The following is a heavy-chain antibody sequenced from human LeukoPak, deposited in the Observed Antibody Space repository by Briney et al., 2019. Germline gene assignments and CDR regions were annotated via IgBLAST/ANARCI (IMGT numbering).Heavy chain of an antibody. D-gene: IGHD6-6*01. CDR2: MRYDGSNK. Sequence: PGGSLRLSCAASGFTFSSYGMHWVRQAPGMGLEWVTFMRYDGSNKYYADSVKGRFTISRDNSKNTLYLQMNSLRPEDTAVYYCAKGGSSQYYYYMDVWGKGTTVTVSS. V-gene: IGHV3-30*02. CDR3: AKGGSSQYYYYMDV. J-gene: IGHJ6*03. CDR1: GFTFSSYG.